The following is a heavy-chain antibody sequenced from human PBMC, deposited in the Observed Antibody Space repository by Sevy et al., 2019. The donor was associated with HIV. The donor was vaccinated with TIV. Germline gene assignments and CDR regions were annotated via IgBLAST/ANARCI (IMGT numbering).Heavy chain of an antibody. J-gene: IGHJ6*02. Sequence: GGSLRLSCAASGFTFSNYNMTWVRQAPGKGLEWVSFISSSSGSIYYADSLKGRFTISRDNAKNSLYLQMNSLRAEDTAVYYCARDRDTIVKNEYYYYGMDVWGQGTTVTVSS. D-gene: IGHD3-22*01. CDR3: ARDRDTIVKNEYYYYGMDV. V-gene: IGHV3-21*01. CDR1: GFTFSNYN. CDR2: ISSSSGSI.